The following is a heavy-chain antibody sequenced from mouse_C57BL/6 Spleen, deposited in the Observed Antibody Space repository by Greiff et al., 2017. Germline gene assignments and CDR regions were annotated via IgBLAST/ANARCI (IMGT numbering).Heavy chain of an antibody. CDR2: IDPSDSYT. CDR1: GYTFTSYW. CDR3: ARNRGYYAMDY. Sequence: QVQLQQPGAELVKPGASVKLSCKASGYTFTSYWMQWVKQRPGQGLEWIGEIDPSDSYTNYNQKFKGKATLTVDTSSSTAYMQLSSLTSEDSAVYYCARNRGYYAMDYWGQGTSVTVSS. V-gene: IGHV1-50*01. D-gene: IGHD2-14*01. J-gene: IGHJ4*01.